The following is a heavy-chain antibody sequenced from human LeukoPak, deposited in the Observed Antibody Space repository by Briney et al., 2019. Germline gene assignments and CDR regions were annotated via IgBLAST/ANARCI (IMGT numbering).Heavy chain of an antibody. CDR3: ARTIAVAGNSGLIDY. V-gene: IGHV4-34*01. CDR2: INHSGST. CDR1: GGSFSDNS. D-gene: IGHD6-19*01. J-gene: IGHJ4*02. Sequence: SETLSLTCAVYGGSFSDNSWTWIRQPPGKGLEWIGEINHSGSTKYSPSLRSRVTISINTSRKQFSLGLSSVTAADTAVYYCARTIAVAGNSGLIDYWGQGTLVTVSS.